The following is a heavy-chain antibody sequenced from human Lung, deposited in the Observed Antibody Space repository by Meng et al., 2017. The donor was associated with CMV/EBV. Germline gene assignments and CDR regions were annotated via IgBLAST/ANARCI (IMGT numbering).Heavy chain of an antibody. CDR2: VKSKTDGGTT. D-gene: IGHD3-16*01. V-gene: IGHV3-15*01. CDR1: GFTFSNAW. CDR3: TTDSGYGYVWGSYQLLDD. Sequence: GESLKISCAASGFTFSNAWMSWVRQAPGKGLEWVGRVKSKTDGGTTDYAAPVKGRFTISRDDSKSTLYLQMNSLKTEDTAVYYCTTDSGYGYVWGSYQLLDDWGQGTXVTVSS. J-gene: IGHJ4*02.